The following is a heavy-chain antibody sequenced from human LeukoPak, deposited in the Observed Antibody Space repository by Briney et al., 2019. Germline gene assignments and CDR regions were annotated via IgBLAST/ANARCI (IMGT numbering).Heavy chain of an antibody. Sequence: ASVKVSCKAPRGTFSSYAISWVRQAPGQGLEWMGGIIPIFGTANYAQKFQGRVTITADESTSTAYMELSSLRSEDTAVYYCARDSGDAFDIWGQGTMVTVSS. D-gene: IGHD3-10*01. CDR3: ARDSGDAFDI. V-gene: IGHV1-69*13. CDR2: IIPIFGTA. J-gene: IGHJ3*02. CDR1: RGTFSSYA.